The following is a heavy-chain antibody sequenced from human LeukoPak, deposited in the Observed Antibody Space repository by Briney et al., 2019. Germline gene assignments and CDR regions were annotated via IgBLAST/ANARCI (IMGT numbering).Heavy chain of an antibody. J-gene: IGHJ4*02. V-gene: IGHV3-30*02. CDR2: IGYDGSNK. CDR3: AKDLTIAAAGTSLDY. Sequence: GGSLRLSCAASGFTFSSYGMHWVRQAPGKGLEGVAFIGYDGSNKYYADSVKGRFTISRDNSKNALYLQMNSLRAEDTAVYYCAKDLTIAAAGTSLDYWGQGTLVTVSS. D-gene: IGHD6-13*01. CDR1: GFTFSSYG.